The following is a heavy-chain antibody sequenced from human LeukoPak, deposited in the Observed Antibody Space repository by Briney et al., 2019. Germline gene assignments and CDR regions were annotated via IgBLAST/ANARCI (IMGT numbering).Heavy chain of an antibody. CDR3: ARDFGRKSGSSSLEDY. V-gene: IGHV3-21*01. D-gene: IGHD6-6*01. CDR1: GFTFSSYS. CDR2: ISSSSSYI. J-gene: IGHJ4*02. Sequence: GGSLRLSCAASGFTFSSYSMNWVRQAPGKGLEWVSSISSSSSYIYYADSVKGRFTISRDNAKNSLYLQMNGLRAEDTAVYYCARDFGRKSGSSSLEDYWGQGTLVTVSS.